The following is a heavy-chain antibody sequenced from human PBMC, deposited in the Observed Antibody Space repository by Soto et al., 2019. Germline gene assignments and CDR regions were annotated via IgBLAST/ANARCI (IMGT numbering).Heavy chain of an antibody. CDR1: GGTFSSYT. CDR2: LIPLLDMA. CDR3: VRLPNGSNLDD. J-gene: IGHJ4*02. D-gene: IGHD1-1*01. Sequence: SVKVSCKASGGTFSSYTIIWVRQAPGQGLEWMGRLIPLLDMANYAQQFQGHVTISADKSISTAYLQWSSLKASDTAMYYCVRLPNGSNLDDWGQGTLVTVFS. V-gene: IGHV1-69*02.